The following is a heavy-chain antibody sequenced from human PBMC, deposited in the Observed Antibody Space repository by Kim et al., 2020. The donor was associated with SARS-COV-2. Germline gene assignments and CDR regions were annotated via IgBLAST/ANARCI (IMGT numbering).Heavy chain of an antibody. V-gene: IGHV3-30*02. Sequence: KGRFTISRDNSKNTLFLQMSSLRAEDTALYYCAKGWADASRYVYCHYYMDVWGQGTTVTVSS. CDR3: AKGWADASRYVYCHYYMDV. J-gene: IGHJ6*03. D-gene: IGHD3-16*01.